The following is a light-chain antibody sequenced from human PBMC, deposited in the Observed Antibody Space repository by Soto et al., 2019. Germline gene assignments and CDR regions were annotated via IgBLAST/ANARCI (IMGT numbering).Light chain of an antibody. CDR1: QGISDY. CDR3: QKYNTAPIFT. V-gene: IGKV1-27*01. J-gene: IGKJ3*01. CDR2: GAS. Sequence: DIQMTQSPSSLSASVGDRVTITCRASQGISDYLAWYQKKPGKIPKLLIYGASTLQSGVPSRFSGSGSGTDFTLTISILQPEDVATYYCQKYNTAPIFTFGPGTKVDIK.